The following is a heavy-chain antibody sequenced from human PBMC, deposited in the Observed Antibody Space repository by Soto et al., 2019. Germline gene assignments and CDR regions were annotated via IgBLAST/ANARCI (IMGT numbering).Heavy chain of an antibody. D-gene: IGHD2-15*01. Sequence: GGSLILSCAASEVNFSSYGMSWVRQAPGKGLEWVSAISGSGGSTYYADSVKGRFTISRDNSKNTLYLQMNSLRAADTAVYYCAKELPWSDYWGQGTLVTVSS. CDR2: ISGSGGST. V-gene: IGHV3-23*01. J-gene: IGHJ4*02. CDR3: AKELPWSDY. CDR1: EVNFSSYG.